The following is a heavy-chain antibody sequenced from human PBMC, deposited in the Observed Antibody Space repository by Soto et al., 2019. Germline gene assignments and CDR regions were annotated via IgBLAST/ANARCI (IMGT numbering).Heavy chain of an antibody. CDR2: VYYSGSN. Sequence: PPETLSLTCTVSGGSISRNNYYWGWFRQPPGKGLEWIGSVYYSGSNYYNPSLRRRVTISVDTSKKQFSLRLSAVTAADTAVYYCARDFGSGSRYGIDVWVQGTMVT. J-gene: IGHJ6*02. V-gene: IGHV4-39*01. D-gene: IGHD3-10*01. CDR3: ARDFGSGSRYGIDV. CDR1: GGSISRNNYY.